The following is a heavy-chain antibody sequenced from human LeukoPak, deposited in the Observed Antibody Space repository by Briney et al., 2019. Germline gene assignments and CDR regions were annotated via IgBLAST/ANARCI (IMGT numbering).Heavy chain of an antibody. V-gene: IGHV3-74*01. J-gene: IGHJ4*02. D-gene: IGHD6-13*01. CDR3: ASGVGSSTYY. CDR2: ISADGGTS. CDR1: EFTFSSYS. Sequence: PGGSLRLPSAASEFTFSSYSIHWVRQAPGKGLVWVSRISADGGTSIYADSVKVRFTIASDNAKNTVYLQRNSLRAEDTAVYYWASGVGSSTYYGGQGTLVTVSS.